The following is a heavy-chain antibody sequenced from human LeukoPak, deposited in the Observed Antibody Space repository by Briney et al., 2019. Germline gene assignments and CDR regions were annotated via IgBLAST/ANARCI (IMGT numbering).Heavy chain of an antibody. V-gene: IGHV6-1*01. D-gene: IGHD3-9*01. CDR3: GRAEHDWGSDY. Sequence: SQTLSLTCAVSGDSVSGNRATWDWLRQSPSRGLEWLGRIYYRSKWYSDYAVSVKARITINPDTSKNQFSLLLNSVTPEDTAVYFCGRAEHDWGSDYWGQGTLVTVSS. CDR1: GDSVSGNRAT. J-gene: IGHJ4*02. CDR2: IYYRSKWYS.